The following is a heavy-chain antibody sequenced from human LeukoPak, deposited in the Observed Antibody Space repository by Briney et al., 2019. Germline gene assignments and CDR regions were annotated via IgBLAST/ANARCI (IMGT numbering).Heavy chain of an antibody. V-gene: IGHV4-61*02. J-gene: IGHJ3*02. CDR2: IYTSGST. CDR3: ARDRTYYYDSSGYADAFDI. D-gene: IGHD3-22*01. Sequence: KPSQTLSLTCTVSGGSISSGSYYWSWIRQPAGKGLEWTGRIYTSGSTNYSPSLKSRVTISVDTSKNQFSLKLSSVTAADTAVYYCARDRTYYYDSSGYADAFDIWGQGTMVTVSS. CDR1: GGSISSGSYY.